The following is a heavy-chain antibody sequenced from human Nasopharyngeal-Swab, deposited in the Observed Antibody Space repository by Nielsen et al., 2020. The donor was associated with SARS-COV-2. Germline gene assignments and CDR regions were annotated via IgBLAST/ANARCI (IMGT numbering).Heavy chain of an antibody. J-gene: IGHJ4*02. D-gene: IGHD2-2*01. CDR1: GFTFSTYW. V-gene: IGHV3-74*01. Sequence: GKSLKISCAASGFTFSTYWMHWVRQAPGKGLVWVSRINSDGSSTNYADSVKGRFTISRDNAKNTLCLQMNSLRAEDTAVYYCAAAAKGYWGQGTLVTVSS. CDR2: INSDGSST. CDR3: AAAAKGY.